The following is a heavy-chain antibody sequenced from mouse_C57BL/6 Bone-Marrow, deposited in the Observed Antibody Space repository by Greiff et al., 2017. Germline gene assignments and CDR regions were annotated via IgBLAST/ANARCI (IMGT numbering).Heavy chain of an antibody. CDR3: ARMNYGGDYDY. CDR1: GFTFSDYG. Sequence: EVKLLESGGGLVKPGGSLNLSCAASGFTFSDYGMHWVRQAPGKGLEWVAYISSGSSPIYYADTVKGRFTISRDNAKNTLFLQMTSLRSEDTARYYCARMNYGGDYDYWGQGTTLTVSS. J-gene: IGHJ2*01. V-gene: IGHV5-17*01. D-gene: IGHD1-2*01. CDR2: ISSGSSPI.